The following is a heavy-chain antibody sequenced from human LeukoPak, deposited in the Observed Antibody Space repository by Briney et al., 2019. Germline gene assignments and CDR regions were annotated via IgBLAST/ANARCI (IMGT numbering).Heavy chain of an antibody. CDR3: VRVGHTSGWDFDY. CDR1: GYTFTGHY. J-gene: IGHJ4*02. Sequence: GASVKVSCKASGYTFTGHYIHWVRQAPGQGLEWMGFVNPNSGGTNYAQKFQGRVTMTRDTSISTAYMELSRLISDDTAVYYCVRVGHTSGWDFDYWGQGTLVTVSS. CDR2: VNPNSGGT. D-gene: IGHD6-19*01. V-gene: IGHV1-2*02.